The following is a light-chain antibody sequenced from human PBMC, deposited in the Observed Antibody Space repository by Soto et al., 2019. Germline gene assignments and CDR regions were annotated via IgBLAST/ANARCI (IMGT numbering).Light chain of an antibody. CDR1: SSNIGNNY. J-gene: IGLJ2*01. V-gene: IGLV1-51*01. CDR3: GTWDSSLSALVV. CDR2: DNN. Sequence: QSVLTQPPSVSAAPGQKVTISCSGSSSNIGNNYVSWYQQLPGTAPKLLIYDNNKRPSGIPDRFSGSKSGTSATLGITGLQTGDEADYYCGTWDSSLSALVVCGGGTKLTVL.